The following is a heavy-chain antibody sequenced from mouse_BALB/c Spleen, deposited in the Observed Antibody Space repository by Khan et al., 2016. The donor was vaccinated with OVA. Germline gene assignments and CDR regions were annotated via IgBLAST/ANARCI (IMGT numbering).Heavy chain of an antibody. CDR3: ARLAYYFNSEGFAY. CDR1: GFTFSTYG. D-gene: IGHD1-1*01. V-gene: IGHV5-6*01. Sequence: EVELVESGGDFVRPGGSLKLSCAASGFTFSTYGMSWVRQTPDKRLEWVATINTGGAYTYYPDTVKGRFTISRDNAKNTLYLQLCSLKSEDTAIYYCARLAYYFNSEGFAYWGRGTLVTVSA. CDR2: INTGGAYT. J-gene: IGHJ3*01.